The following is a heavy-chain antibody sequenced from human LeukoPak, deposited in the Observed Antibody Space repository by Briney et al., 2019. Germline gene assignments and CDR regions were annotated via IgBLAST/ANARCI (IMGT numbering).Heavy chain of an antibody. Sequence: PSETLSLTCTVSGGSISSYYWSWIRQPPGKGLEWIGYIYYSGSTNYNPSLKSRGTISVDTSKNQFSLKLSSVTAADTAVYYCAGQPHTYYYGSGSPQRYYYYYYGMDVWGQGTTVTVSS. CDR2: IYYSGST. D-gene: IGHD3-10*01. CDR3: AGQPHTYYYGSGSPQRYYYYYYGMDV. CDR1: GGSISSYY. J-gene: IGHJ6*02. V-gene: IGHV4-59*01.